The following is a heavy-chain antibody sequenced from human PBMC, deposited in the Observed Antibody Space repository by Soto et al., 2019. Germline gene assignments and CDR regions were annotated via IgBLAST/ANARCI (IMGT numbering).Heavy chain of an antibody. Sequence: GASVKVSCKASGYTFTSYAMCWVRQAPGQRLEWMGWINAYNGNTNYAQKFQGRVTMTTDTSTSTAYMELRSLRSDDTAVYYCARVRCTNGVCYPDWFDPWGQGTLVTVSS. D-gene: IGHD2-8*01. V-gene: IGHV1-18*01. J-gene: IGHJ5*02. CDR3: ARVRCTNGVCYPDWFDP. CDR2: INAYNGNT. CDR1: GYTFTSYA.